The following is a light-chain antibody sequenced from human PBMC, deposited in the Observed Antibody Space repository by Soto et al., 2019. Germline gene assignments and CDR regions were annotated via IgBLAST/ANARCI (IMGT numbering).Light chain of an antibody. Sequence: QSVLTQPPSASGTPGQRVAISCAGSSYNLGSNTVNWYKHLPGMAPTLLIYNNAERPSGVPDRVSGSKSGTSASLAISGLQSEDEADYYCAAWDDSLNGWVFGGGTKLTVL. CDR1: SYNLGSNT. V-gene: IGLV1-44*01. CDR2: NNA. CDR3: AAWDDSLNGWV. J-gene: IGLJ3*02.